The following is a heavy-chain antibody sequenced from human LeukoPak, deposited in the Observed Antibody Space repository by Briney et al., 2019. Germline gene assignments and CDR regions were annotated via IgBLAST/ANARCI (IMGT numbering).Heavy chain of an antibody. CDR3: ARDRRVTYYDFWSGYYYMDV. Sequence: PGGSLRLSCEASGLTFGDYTMHWVRQAPGKGLEWVSLISRNGAATKYADSVRGRFTISRDNSKNTLYLQMNSLRAEDTAVYYCARDRRVTYYDFWSGYYYMDVWGKGTTVTVSS. D-gene: IGHD3-3*01. CDR1: GLTFGDYT. CDR2: ISRNGAAT. J-gene: IGHJ6*03. V-gene: IGHV3-43*01.